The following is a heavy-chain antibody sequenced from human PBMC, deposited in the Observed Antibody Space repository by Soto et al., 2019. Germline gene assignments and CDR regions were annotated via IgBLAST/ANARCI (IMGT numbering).Heavy chain of an antibody. D-gene: IGHD3-16*02. CDR1: GGTYGNSA. CDR3: ARDKDRQQLGGNYYYGIDV. V-gene: IGHV1-69*12. J-gene: IGHJ6*02. CDR2: IIPIFTTP. Sequence: QVQLVQSGVEVKKPGSSVTVSCKASGGTYGNSAISWVRQAPGQGLEWMGGIIPIFTTPDYAQKFQGRVTITADESTTTAYMELTRLRSEDTAVYYCARDKDRQQLGGNYYYGIDVWGQGTTVNVFS.